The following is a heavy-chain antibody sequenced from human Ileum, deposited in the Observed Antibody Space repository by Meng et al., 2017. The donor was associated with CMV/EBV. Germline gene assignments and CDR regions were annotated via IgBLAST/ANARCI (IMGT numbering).Heavy chain of an antibody. D-gene: IGHD3-10*01. J-gene: IGHJ4*02. V-gene: IGHV3-7*01. Sequence: GGSLRLSCATSGLTFSDFWMSWVRQAPGKGLEWVANINQDGSAKNSVDSVKGRFSISRDNAKSSLYLQMSSLRAEDTAVYYCASGGHLDYWGQGTLVTVSS. CDR2: INQDGSAK. CDR3: ASGGHLDY. CDR1: GLTFSDFW.